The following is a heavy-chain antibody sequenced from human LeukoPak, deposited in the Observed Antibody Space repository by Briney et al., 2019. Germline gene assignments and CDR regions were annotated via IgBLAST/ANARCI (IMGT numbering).Heavy chain of an antibody. V-gene: IGHV4-34*01. D-gene: IGHD2-8*01. Sequence: PSETLSLTXAVYGGSFSGYYWSWIRQTPGKGLEWIGEINHSGSTNYNPSLKSRVTISVDTSKNQFSLKLSSVTAADTAVYYCASFGTKGVCYPQPYGGQGTLVTVSS. CDR1: GGSFSGYY. J-gene: IGHJ4*02. CDR2: INHSGST. CDR3: ASFGTKGVCYPQPY.